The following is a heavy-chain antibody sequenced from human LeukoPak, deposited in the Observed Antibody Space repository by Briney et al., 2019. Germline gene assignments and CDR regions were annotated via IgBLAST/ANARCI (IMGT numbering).Heavy chain of an antibody. CDR3: ARDQDIGGAVAGIDY. CDR1: GYTFTGYY. D-gene: IGHD6-19*01. V-gene: IGHV1-2*02. J-gene: IGHJ4*02. Sequence: GASVKVSCKASGYTFTGYYMHWVRQAPGQGLEWLGWIHPNSGGTNYGQKFQGRVTMTRDTSISTAYMELSRLRSDDTAVYYCARDQDIGGAVAGIDYWGQGTLVTVSS. CDR2: IHPNSGGT.